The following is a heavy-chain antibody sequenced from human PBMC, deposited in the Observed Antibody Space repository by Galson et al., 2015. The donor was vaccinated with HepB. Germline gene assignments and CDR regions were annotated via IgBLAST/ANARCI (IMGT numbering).Heavy chain of an antibody. D-gene: IGHD3-16*01. Sequence: SLRLSCAASGFNFSAYSMSWVRQAPGEGLQWVSYIGKTSRGIYYTDSVKGRFTISRDNAKNSVTLQMNSLRVEDTAVYYCVRWGSFDSWGLGTLVIVSS. CDR1: GFNFSAYS. V-gene: IGHV3-48*01. CDR2: IGKTSRGI. CDR3: VRWGSFDS. J-gene: IGHJ4*02.